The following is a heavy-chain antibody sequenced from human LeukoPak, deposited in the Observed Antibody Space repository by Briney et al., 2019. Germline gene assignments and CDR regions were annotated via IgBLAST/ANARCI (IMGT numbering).Heavy chain of an antibody. CDR1: GGSISSYY. V-gene: IGHV4-59*01. CDR3: AREGVGSVDY. J-gene: IGHJ4*02. CDR2: IYYSAST. Sequence: SETLSLTCTVSGGSISSYYWSWIRQPPGKGLEWIGYIYYSASTNYNPSLKSRVTISVDTSKNQFSLKLGSVTAADTAVYYCAREGVGSVDYWGQGTLVTVSS. D-gene: IGHD3-10*01.